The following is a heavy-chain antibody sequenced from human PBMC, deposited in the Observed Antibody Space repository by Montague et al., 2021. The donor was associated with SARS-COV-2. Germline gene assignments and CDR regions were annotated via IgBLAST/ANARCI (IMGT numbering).Heavy chain of an antibody. Sequence: SETLSLTCAVYGGSFSGYYWSWIRQPPGKGLEWIGEINQSGSTNYNPSLKSRVTLSVDTSKKQFSLKLCSLTAADAAVYYCARVAGGYYHDSSAYFDYWGQGSLVTVSS. V-gene: IGHV4-34*01. J-gene: IGHJ4*02. CDR3: ARVAGGYYHDSSAYFDY. CDR2: INQSGST. CDR1: GGSFSGYY. D-gene: IGHD3-22*01.